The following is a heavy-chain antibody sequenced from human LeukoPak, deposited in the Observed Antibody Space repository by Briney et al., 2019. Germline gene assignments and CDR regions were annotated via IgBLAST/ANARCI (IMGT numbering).Heavy chain of an antibody. CDR1: GYTFTSYA. Sequence: GASVKVSCKASGYTFTSYAISWVRQAPGQGLEWMGWISAYNGNTNYAQKLQGRVTMTTDTSTSTAYMELRSLRSDDTAVYYCARVGDCSSTSCCIYYYYYYMDVWGKGTTVTVSS. V-gene: IGHV1-18*01. CDR3: ARVGDCSSTSCCIYYYYYYMDV. J-gene: IGHJ6*03. CDR2: ISAYNGNT. D-gene: IGHD2-2*01.